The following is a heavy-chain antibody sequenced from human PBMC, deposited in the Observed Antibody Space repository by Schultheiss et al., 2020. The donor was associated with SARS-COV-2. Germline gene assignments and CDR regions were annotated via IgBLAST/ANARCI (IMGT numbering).Heavy chain of an antibody. D-gene: IGHD6-19*01. CDR1: GFTFSSYG. J-gene: IGHJ4*02. V-gene: IGHV3-30*18. CDR2: ISYDGSNK. Sequence: GESLKISCAASGFTFSSYGMHWVRQAPGKGLEWVAVISYDGSNKYYADSVKGRFTISRDNSKNTLYLQMNSLRAEDTAVYYCAKSPYSSGWYDYWGQGTLVTVSS. CDR3: AKSPYSSGWYDY.